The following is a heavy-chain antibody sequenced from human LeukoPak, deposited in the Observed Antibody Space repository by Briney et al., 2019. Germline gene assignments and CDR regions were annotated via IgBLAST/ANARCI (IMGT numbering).Heavy chain of an antibody. CDR2: IIPIFGTA. CDR3: AGSTSCYASGYCDFDY. J-gene: IGHJ4*02. CDR1: GGTFISYA. V-gene: IGHV1-69*06. D-gene: IGHD2-2*01. Sequence: SVKVSYKASGGTFISYAISWVRQAPGQGLEWMGGIIPIFGTANYTQKSQGRVTITADKSTSTAYMELSSLRSEDTAVYYCAGSTSCYASGYCDFDYWGQGTLVTVSS.